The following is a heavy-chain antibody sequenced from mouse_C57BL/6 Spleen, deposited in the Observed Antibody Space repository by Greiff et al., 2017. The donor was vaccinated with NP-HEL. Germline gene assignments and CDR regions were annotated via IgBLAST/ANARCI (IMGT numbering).Heavy chain of an antibody. CDR1: GYTFTDYY. D-gene: IGHD1-1*01. J-gene: IGHJ3*01. CDR3: ARSYYGRSSALFAY. Sequence: QVQLQQSGAELVRPGASVKLSCKASGYTFTDYYINWVKQRPGQGLEWIGRIYPGSGNTYYNEKFKGKATLTAEKSSSTAYMQLSSLTSEDSAVYFCARSYYGRSSALFAYWGQGTLVTVSA. CDR2: IYPGSGNT. V-gene: IGHV1-76*01.